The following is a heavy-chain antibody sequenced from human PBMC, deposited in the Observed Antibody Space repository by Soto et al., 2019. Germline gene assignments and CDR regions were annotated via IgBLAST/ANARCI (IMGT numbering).Heavy chain of an antibody. D-gene: IGHD3-9*01. CDR1: GYTFTDYD. J-gene: IGHJ4*02. Sequence: QVQLVQSGAEVKKPGASVKVSCKVSGYTFTDYDINWVRQASGQGLEWMGWVNPTSGNTGYAQKFQGRVTMTWNTSIRKAYVELSSLRSEDTAVYYCASWAGYSKWGQGTMDTVST. CDR2: VNPTSGNT. CDR3: ASWAGYSK. V-gene: IGHV1-8*01.